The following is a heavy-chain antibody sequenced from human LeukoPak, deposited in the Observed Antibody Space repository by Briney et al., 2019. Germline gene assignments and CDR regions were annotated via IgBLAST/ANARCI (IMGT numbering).Heavy chain of an antibody. D-gene: IGHD2-15*01. CDR2: ISPYNGNT. V-gene: IGHV1-18*01. J-gene: IGHJ4*02. CDR3: ARDQCSGGSCYPFDY. CDR1: GYTFSNYG. Sequence: ASVKVSCKTSGYTFSNYGISWVRQAPGQGLEWMGSISPYNGNTNYAQKFRGRVTMTTDTSTTTGYMELRSLRSDDTAVYYCARDQCSGGSCYPFDYWGQGTLVTVSS.